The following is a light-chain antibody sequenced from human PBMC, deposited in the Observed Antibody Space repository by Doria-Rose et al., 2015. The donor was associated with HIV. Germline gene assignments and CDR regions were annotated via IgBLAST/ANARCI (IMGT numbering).Light chain of an antibody. J-gene: IGKJ4*01. CDR3: QQSYSTPLT. Sequence: DIQLTQSPSSLSASVGDRVTITCRASQSTGSFLNWYQQKPGKAPKLLIYAASSLQNGAPSRFSGSGSGTHFTLTISSLQPEDFATYFCQQSYSTPLTFGGGIKVEIK. CDR2: AAS. CDR1: QSTGSF. V-gene: IGKV1-39*01.